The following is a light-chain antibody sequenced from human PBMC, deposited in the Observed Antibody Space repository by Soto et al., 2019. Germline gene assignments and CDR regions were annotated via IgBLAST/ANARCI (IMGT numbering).Light chain of an antibody. V-gene: IGKV3-20*01. Sequence: EIVLTQSPGTLSLSPGERATLSCRASQSVSSRYFAWYQQKPGQAPRLLIYGASSRATGIPDRFSGSGSGTDFTLTISRLEPEDFAVYYCQQYGSLPWTFGQGTKVEIK. CDR2: GAS. CDR1: QSVSSRY. CDR3: QQYGSLPWT. J-gene: IGKJ1*01.